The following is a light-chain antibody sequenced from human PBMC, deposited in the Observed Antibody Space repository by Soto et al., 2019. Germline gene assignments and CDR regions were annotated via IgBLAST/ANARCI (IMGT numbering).Light chain of an antibody. Sequence: VLTQPPSVSGAPGQRVSISCTGSTSNIGAPYDVHWYQHLPGTAPKLLIYGDNNRPSGVPDRFSGSKSGTSASLAITRLQAEDEADYYCQSYDISLHNYVFGTGTKVT. V-gene: IGLV1-40*01. CDR2: GDN. J-gene: IGLJ1*01. CDR3: QSYDISLHNYV. CDR1: TSNIGAPYD.